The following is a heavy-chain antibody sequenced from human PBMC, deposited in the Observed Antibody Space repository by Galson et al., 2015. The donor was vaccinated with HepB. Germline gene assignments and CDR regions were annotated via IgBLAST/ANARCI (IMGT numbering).Heavy chain of an antibody. CDR1: GYTFTSYG. J-gene: IGHJ4*02. CDR3: ARVGWLQPLFDH. V-gene: IGHV1-18*01. D-gene: IGHD5-24*01. Sequence: SVKVSCKASGYTFTSYGISWVRQAPGQGLEWMGWINPYNGNTNYAQKPQGRVTMTTDTSTSTVYMELRSLRSDDTAVYYCARVGWLQPLFDHWGQGVLVTVSS. CDR2: INPYNGNT.